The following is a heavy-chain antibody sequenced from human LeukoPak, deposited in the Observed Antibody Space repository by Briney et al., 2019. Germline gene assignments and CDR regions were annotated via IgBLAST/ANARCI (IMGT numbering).Heavy chain of an antibody. D-gene: IGHD6-13*01. V-gene: IGHV3-11*05. J-gene: IGHJ3*02. CDR3: ARDGRVAAVKIPDAFDI. CDR1: GFTFSDYY. Sequence: GGSLRLSCAASGFTFSDYYMSWIRQAPGKGLEWVSYISSSSSYTNYADSVKGRFTISRDNAKNSLYLQMNSLRAEDTAVYYCARDGRVAAVKIPDAFDIWGQGTMVTVSS. CDR2: ISSSSSYT.